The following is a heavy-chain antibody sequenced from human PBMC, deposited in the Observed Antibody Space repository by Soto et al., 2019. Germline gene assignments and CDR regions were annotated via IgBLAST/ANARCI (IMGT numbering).Heavy chain of an antibody. V-gene: IGHV3-21*02. D-gene: IGHD5-12*01. CDR3: ARDNGYDAATLDY. CDR2: ISGSSYNI. Sequence: EVQLVESGGGLVKPGGSLRLSCAASGFTFSTSSMNWVGQAPGKRLEWVSSISGSSYNIYYADSVKGRFTISRDNAKNSLYLQMNSLRAEDTAVYYCARDNGYDAATLDYWGQGTLVTVSS. J-gene: IGHJ4*02. CDR1: GFTFSTSS.